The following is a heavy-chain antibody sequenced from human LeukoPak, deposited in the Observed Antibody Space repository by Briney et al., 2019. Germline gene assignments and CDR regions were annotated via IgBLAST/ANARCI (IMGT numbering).Heavy chain of an antibody. D-gene: IGHD4/OR15-4a*01. CDR2: IKAGNGDT. CDR3: ARDDYGDTCYPGGY. J-gene: IGHJ4*02. Sequence: GASVKVSYKASGYIFTKYVVHWVRQAPGQRPEWMGWIKAGNGDTKYSQNFQDRLTITRDTSASTVYMELSSLTSEDTALYYCARDDYGDTCYPGGYWGQGTLVTVSS. V-gene: IGHV1-3*01. CDR1: GYIFTKYV.